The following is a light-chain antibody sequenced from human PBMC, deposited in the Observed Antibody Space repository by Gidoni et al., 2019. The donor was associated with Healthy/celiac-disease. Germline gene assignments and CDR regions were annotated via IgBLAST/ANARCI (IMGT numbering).Light chain of an antibody. CDR1: NSDVGSYNL. V-gene: IGLV2-23*01. CDR3: CSYAGSSLWV. CDR2: EGS. J-gene: IGLJ3*02. Sequence: QSALTQPASVSGSPGQSITISCTGTNSDVGSYNLVSWYQQPPGKAPKLMIYEGSKRPSGVSNRFSGSKSGNTASLTISGLQAEDEADYYCCSYAGSSLWVFGGGTKLTVL.